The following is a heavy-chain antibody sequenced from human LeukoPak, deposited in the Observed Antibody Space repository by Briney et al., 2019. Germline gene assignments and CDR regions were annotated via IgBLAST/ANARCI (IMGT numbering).Heavy chain of an antibody. V-gene: IGHV1-69*13. D-gene: IGHD2-15*01. CDR3: AEVVVVAARRGWFDP. J-gene: IGHJ5*02. CDR2: IIPIFGTA. CDR1: GGTFNTDA. Sequence: ASVKVSCKASGGTFNTDAIIWVRQAPGQGLEWMGGIIPIFGTANYAQKFQGRISITADESTDTVYMELSSLRSDDTAVYYCAEVVVVAARRGWFDPWGQGTLVTVSS.